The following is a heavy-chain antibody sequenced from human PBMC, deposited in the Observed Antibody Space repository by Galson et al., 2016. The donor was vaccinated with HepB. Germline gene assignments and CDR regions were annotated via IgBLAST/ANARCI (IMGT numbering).Heavy chain of an antibody. CDR1: GSSISSGGYY. D-gene: IGHD3-10*01. J-gene: IGHJ4*02. CDR3: ARDRSSGSGSFGY. V-gene: IGHV4-31*03. Sequence: TLSLTCTVSGSSISSGGYYWSWIRQHPGKGLEWIGYIYHSGSNYYNPSLKSRVTISVDTSKNQFSLKLSSVTAADTAVYFGARDRSSGSGSFGYWGQGTLVTVSS. CDR2: IYHSGSN.